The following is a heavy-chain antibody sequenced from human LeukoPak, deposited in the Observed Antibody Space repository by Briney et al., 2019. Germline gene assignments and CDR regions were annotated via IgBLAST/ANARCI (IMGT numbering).Heavy chain of an antibody. Sequence: SETLSLTCAVYGGSFSGYYWSWIRQPPGKGLEWIGEINHSGSTNYNTSLKSRVTISVDTSKNQFSLKLSSVTAADTAVYYCARGGYDFWSGPRGWFDPWGQGTLVTVSS. CDR2: INHSGST. CDR1: GGSFSGYY. D-gene: IGHD3-3*01. CDR3: ARGGYDFWSGPRGWFDP. J-gene: IGHJ5*02. V-gene: IGHV4-34*01.